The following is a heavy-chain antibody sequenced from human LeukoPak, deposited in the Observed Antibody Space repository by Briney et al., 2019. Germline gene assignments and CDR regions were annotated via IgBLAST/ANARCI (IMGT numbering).Heavy chain of an antibody. CDR3: AELGITMIGGV. D-gene: IGHD3-10*02. Sequence: GRSLRLSCAPSGFTFSSYEMDWVRQAPAKGLDWISYISTSGSTIYYADSVKGRFTISRDNDKNSLYLQINSLRAEDTAVYYCAELGITMIGGVWGKGPTVTISS. V-gene: IGHV3-48*03. CDR1: GFTFSSYE. CDR2: ISTSGSTI. J-gene: IGHJ6*04.